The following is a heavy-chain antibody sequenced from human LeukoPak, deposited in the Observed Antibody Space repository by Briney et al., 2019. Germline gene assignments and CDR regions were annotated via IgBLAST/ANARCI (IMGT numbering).Heavy chain of an antibody. CDR1: GFTFSSYA. CDR2: ISGSGGST. Sequence: RGSLRLSCAASGFTFSSYAMSWVRQAPGKGLEWVSAISGSGGSTYYADSVKGRFTISRDNSKNTLYLQMNSLRAEDTAVYYCSTTPAYYFDYWGQGTLVTVSS. CDR3: STTPAYYFDY. V-gene: IGHV3-23*01. D-gene: IGHD1-26*01. J-gene: IGHJ4*02.